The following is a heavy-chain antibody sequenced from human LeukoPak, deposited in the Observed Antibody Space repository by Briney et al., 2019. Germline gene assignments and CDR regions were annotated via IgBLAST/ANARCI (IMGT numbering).Heavy chain of an antibody. CDR1: VCSFSSYA. V-gene: IGHV1-69*13. CDR2: IIPIFGTA. D-gene: IGHD2-2*01. J-gene: IGHJ4*02. Sequence: ASVTVSCMASVCSFSSYAISRVRLAPGQGLEWMGGIIPIFGTANYAQKFQGRVTITADESTSTAYMELSSLRSEDTAVYYCASTVVPAAVLGYWGQGTLVTVSS. CDR3: ASTVVPAAVLGY.